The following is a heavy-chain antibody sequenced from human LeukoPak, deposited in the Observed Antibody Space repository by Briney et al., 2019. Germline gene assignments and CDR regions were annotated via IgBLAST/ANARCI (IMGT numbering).Heavy chain of an antibody. CDR2: TYYSGDT. CDR3: ARDPSGYFNY. Sequence: SETLSLICTVSGGSVSSGNYYWSWIRQPPGKGLEWIGYTYYSGDTNYNPSLKGRVTISVDTSKNQVSLKLSSVTAADTAVYYCARDPSGYFNYWGQGTLVTVSS. CDR1: GGSVSSGNYY. J-gene: IGHJ4*02. D-gene: IGHD3-22*01. V-gene: IGHV4-61*01.